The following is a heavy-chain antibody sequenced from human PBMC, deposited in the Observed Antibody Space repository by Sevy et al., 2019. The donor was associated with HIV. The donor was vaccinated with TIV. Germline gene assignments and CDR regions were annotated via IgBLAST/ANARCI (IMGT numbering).Heavy chain of an antibody. Sequence: GGSLRLSCAASGFVFSRFWMSWVRQAPGKGLEWVANIKVDGSEKYYVDSVKGRFTISRDNAKNSLYLQMNSLRAEDTAVYYCARGATVPDYWGQGTLVTVSS. CDR1: GFVFSRFW. V-gene: IGHV3-7*01. CDR2: IKVDGSEK. J-gene: IGHJ4*02. CDR3: ARGATVPDY. D-gene: IGHD4-17*01.